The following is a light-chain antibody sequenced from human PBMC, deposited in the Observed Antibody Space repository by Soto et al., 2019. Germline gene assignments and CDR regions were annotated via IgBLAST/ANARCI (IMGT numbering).Light chain of an antibody. CDR1: QSVSSY. V-gene: IGKV3-11*01. CDR3: QQRSNWPRT. Sequence: EIVLTQSPATLSLSPGERATLSCRASQSVSSYLAWYQQKPGQAPRLLIYDASNRATGIPARSSGSGSGTDFTLTISSLEPEDFAVYYCQQRSNWPRTFGQGTKVDI. J-gene: IGKJ1*01. CDR2: DAS.